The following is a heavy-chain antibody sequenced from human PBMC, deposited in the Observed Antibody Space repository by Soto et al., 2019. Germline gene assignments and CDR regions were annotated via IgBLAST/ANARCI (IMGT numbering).Heavy chain of an antibody. J-gene: IGHJ4*02. CDR1: GYTFTTYA. CDR2: IYPGNGNT. Sequence: QVQLVQSGAEVQKPGASVKVSCKASGYTFTTYALQWVRQAPGQRLEWLGWIYPGNGNTKYAQKFQGRVTITRDTSASKAYMELRSLRPEDTAIYYCAKEMVRGVYRYYFDYWGQGALVTDSS. CDR3: AKEMVRGVYRYYFDY. D-gene: IGHD3-10*01. V-gene: IGHV1-3*01.